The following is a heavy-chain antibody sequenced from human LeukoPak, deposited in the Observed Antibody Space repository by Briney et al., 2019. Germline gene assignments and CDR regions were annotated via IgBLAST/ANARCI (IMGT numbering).Heavy chain of an antibody. V-gene: IGHV3-30*03. CDR2: ISYDGSNK. J-gene: IGHJ3*02. Sequence: GGSLRLSCAASGFTFSSYSMNWVRQAPGKGLEWVAVISYDGSNKYYADSVKGRFTISRDNSKNTLYLQMNSLRAEDTAVYYCARAPEWLYPAFDIWGQGTMVTVSS. CDR1: GFTFSSYS. D-gene: IGHD2-2*02. CDR3: ARAPEWLYPAFDI.